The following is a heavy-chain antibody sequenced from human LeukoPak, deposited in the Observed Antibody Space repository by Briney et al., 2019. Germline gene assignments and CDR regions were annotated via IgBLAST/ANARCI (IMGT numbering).Heavy chain of an antibody. CDR2: ISYDGSNK. J-gene: IGHJ4*02. CDR3: ARDIGYCSGGSCYDFDY. V-gene: IGHV3-30-3*01. CDR1: GFTFSSYA. D-gene: IGHD2-15*01. Sequence: SGGSLRLSCAASGFTFSSYAMPGVRQAPGKGLGGVAVISYDGSNKYYADSVKGRFTISRDNSKNTLYLQMNSLRAGDTAVYYCARDIGYCSGGSCYDFDYWGQGTLVTVSS.